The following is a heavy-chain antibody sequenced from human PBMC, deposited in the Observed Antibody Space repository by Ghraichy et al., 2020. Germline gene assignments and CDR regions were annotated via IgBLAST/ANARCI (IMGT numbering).Heavy chain of an antibody. V-gene: IGHV2-70*01. CDR1: GFSLSTSGMC. J-gene: IGHJ4*02. Sequence: QTLSLTCTFSGFSLSTSGMCVSWIRQPPGKALEWLALLDWDENEYYNTSLRSRLTISKDSSTNLVVLTVTNLDPVDTATYYFARYCSSYSCQGRNFFDYWGQGTLVTVSS. CDR3: ARYCSSYSCQGRNFFDY. CDR2: LDWDENE. D-gene: IGHD2-2*01.